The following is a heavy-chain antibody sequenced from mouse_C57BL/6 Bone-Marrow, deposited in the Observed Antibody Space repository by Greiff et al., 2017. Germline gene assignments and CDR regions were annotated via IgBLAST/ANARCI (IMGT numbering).Heavy chain of an antibody. V-gene: IGHV1-63*01. J-gene: IGHJ4*01. CDR1: GYTFTNYW. CDR2: IYPGGGYT. CDR3: ALYCGSPAMDD. Sequence: VQLQQSGAELVRPGTSVKMSCKASGYTFTNYWIGWAKQTPGHGLEWIGDIYPGGGYTNYNEKFKGKATLTADKSSSTAYMQFSSLTSEDSAIXYCALYCGSPAMDDWGQGTSVTVSS. D-gene: IGHD1-1*01.